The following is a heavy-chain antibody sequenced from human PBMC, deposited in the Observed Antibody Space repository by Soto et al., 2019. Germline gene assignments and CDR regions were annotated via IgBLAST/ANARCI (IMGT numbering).Heavy chain of an antibody. D-gene: IGHD6-13*01. Sequence: QVQLVESGGNVVQPGRSLRLSCAASGFSFSSHGMHWVRQAPGKGLEWVAHLWAGGKIGYYAYSVKGRFTISSDHSKNTLYLQMNSLGAEDTAVYYCARDAQQLANYVTDVWGQGTTVTVTS. CDR3: ARDAQQLANYVTDV. CDR2: LWAGGKIG. J-gene: IGHJ6*02. V-gene: IGHV3-33*01. CDR1: GFSFSSHG.